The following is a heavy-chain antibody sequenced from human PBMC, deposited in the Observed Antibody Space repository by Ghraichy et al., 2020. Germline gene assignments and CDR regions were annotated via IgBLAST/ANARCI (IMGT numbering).Heavy chain of an antibody. Sequence: SETLSLTCTVSGGSISSSSYYWGWIRQPPGKGLEWIGSIFYSGSTYYNPSLKSRVTISVDTSKNQFSLKLSSVTAADTAVYYCATATYDILTGYYFPFDFWGQGTLVTVSS. J-gene: IGHJ4*02. CDR1: GGSISSSSYY. D-gene: IGHD3-9*01. CDR2: IFYSGST. CDR3: ATATYDILTGYYFPFDF. V-gene: IGHV4-39*01.